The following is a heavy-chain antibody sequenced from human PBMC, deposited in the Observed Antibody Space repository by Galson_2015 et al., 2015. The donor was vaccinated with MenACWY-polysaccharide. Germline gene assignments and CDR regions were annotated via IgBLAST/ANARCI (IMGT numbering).Heavy chain of an antibody. CDR3: ARERYYYDSSGPSWALFDY. V-gene: IGHV3-48*03. J-gene: IGHJ4*02. D-gene: IGHD3-22*01. Sequence: SLRLSCAASGFTFSSYDMNWVRQAPGKGLEWVSYISSSGSTIHYADSVKGRFTISRDNAKNSLYLQMNSLRAEDTAVYYCARERYYYDSSGPSWALFDYWGQGTLVTVSS. CDR1: GFTFSSYD. CDR2: ISSSGSTI.